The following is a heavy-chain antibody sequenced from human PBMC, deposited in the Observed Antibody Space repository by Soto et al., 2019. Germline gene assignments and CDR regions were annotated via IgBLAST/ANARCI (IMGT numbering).Heavy chain of an antibody. V-gene: IGHV4-39*01. CDR1: GDSISSSPYY. CDR2: IYYSGST. CDR3: ARLDYKYEYGDYGTVYHRDY. D-gene: IGHD4-17*01. J-gene: IGHJ4*02. Sequence: SETLSLTCTVSGDSISSSPYYWGWIRQPPGKGLEWIGSIYYSGSTYYNPSLKSRVTISVDTSKNQFSLKLSSVTAADTAVYYCARLDYKYEYGDYGTVYHRDYWGQGTLVTVSS.